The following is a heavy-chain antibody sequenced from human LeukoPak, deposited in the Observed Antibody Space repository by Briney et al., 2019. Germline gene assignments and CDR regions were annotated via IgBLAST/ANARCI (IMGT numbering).Heavy chain of an antibody. D-gene: IGHD1-26*01. Sequence: GGSLRLSCATSGFSFSSYWMSWVRQAPGKGLEWVANIKKDGSEKYYVDSVKGRFTISRDNVKNSLYLQMNSLRADDTAVYYCARDKIVGPTTLDYWGQGTLVTVSS. CDR2: IKKDGSEK. CDR3: ARDKIVGPTTLDY. J-gene: IGHJ4*02. CDR1: GFSFSSYW. V-gene: IGHV3-7*01.